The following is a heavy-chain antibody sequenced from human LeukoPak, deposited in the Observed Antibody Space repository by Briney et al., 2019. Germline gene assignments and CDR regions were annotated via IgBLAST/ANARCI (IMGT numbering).Heavy chain of an antibody. D-gene: IGHD3-22*01. CDR1: GYTFTSYD. J-gene: IGHJ4*02. Sequence: ASVKVSCKASGYTFTSYDINWVRQATGQGLEWMGWMNPNSGNTGYAQEFQGRVTMTRNTAISTAYMELSSLRSEDTGVYYCARGLQNYYDSIKNWGQGTLVTVSS. CDR3: ARGLQNYYDSIKN. CDR2: MNPNSGNT. V-gene: IGHV1-8*01.